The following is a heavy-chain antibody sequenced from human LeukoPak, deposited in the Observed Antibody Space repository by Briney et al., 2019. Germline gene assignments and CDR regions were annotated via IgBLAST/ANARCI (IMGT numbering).Heavy chain of an antibody. CDR2: IYPIDSDT. Sequence: GESLKISCKGSGYSFTNYWIGWVRQVPGKGLEWMGIIYPIDSDTRYSPSFRGQVTFSADKSISTAYLQWSSLKASDTAMYYCARPSAYGEDAFDVWGQGTMVTVSS. CDR3: ARPSAYGEDAFDV. J-gene: IGHJ3*01. CDR1: GYSFTNYW. V-gene: IGHV5-51*01. D-gene: IGHD2-21*01.